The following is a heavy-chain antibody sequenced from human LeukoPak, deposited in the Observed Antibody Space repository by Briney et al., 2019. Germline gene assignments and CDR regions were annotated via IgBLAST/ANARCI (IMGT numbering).Heavy chain of an antibody. V-gene: IGHV1-69*05. CDR2: IIPIFGTA. CDR3: ARAQGDITMIVFDAFDI. Sequence: GASVKVSCKASGGTFSSYAISWVRQAPGQGLEWMGGIIPIFGTANYAQKFQGGVTITTDESTSTAYMELSSLRSEDTAVYYCARAQGDITMIVFDAFDIWGQGTMVTVSS. CDR1: GGTFSSYA. D-gene: IGHD3-22*01. J-gene: IGHJ3*02.